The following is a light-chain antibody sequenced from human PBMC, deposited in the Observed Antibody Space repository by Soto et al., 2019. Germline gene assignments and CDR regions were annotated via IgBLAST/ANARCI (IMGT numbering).Light chain of an antibody. V-gene: IGLV2-14*03. CDR2: DVS. J-gene: IGLJ1*01. Sequence: QAVSVSGSPGQSITISCTGTSGDVGGYNYVSWYQQHPGKAPKLMIYDVSNRPSGVSNRFSGSESGNTASLTISGLQAEDEADYYCNSYTSSSTYVFGTGTKLTVL. CDR1: SGDVGGYNY. CDR3: NSYTSSSTYV.